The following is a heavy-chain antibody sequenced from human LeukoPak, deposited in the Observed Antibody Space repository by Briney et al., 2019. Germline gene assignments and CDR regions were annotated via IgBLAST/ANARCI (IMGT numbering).Heavy chain of an antibody. J-gene: IGHJ5*02. V-gene: IGHV1-18*01. CDR3: ARAPDYGDHNWFDP. D-gene: IGHD4-17*01. CDR1: GYTFTSYG. CDR2: ISAYNGNT. Sequence: ASVKVSCKASGYTFTSYGISWVRQAPGQGLEWMGWISAYNGNTNYAQKLQGRVTMTTDTSTSTAYMELRGLRSDDTAVYYCARAPDYGDHNWFDPWGQGTLVTVSS.